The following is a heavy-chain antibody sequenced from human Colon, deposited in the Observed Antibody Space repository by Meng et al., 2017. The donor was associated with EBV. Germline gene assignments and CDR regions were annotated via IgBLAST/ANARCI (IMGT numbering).Heavy chain of an antibody. J-gene: IGHJ5*02. CDR2: IYYSGST. D-gene: IGHD4-17*01. CDR1: GGSISSGGFY. Sequence: QVQLQESGPGLVKPSQXLSLTCTXSGGSISSGGFYWSWIRQHPGKGLEWIGYIYYSGSTYYNPSLRSRVAISIDTSKNQFSLKLTSVTAADTAVYFCARTNYGDYNWFDPWGPGTLVTVSS. V-gene: IGHV4-31*03. CDR3: ARTNYGDYNWFDP.